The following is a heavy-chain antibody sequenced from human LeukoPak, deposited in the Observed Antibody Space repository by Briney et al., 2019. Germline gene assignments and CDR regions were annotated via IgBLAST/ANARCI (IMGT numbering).Heavy chain of an antibody. CDR3: ARDQTPLGSSWEGSGY. Sequence: SVKVSCKASGGTFISYAISWVRQAPGQGLEWMGGIIPIFGTANYAQKFQGRVTVTADESTSTAYMELSSLRSEDTAVYYCARDQTPLGSSWEGSGYWGQGTLVTVSS. V-gene: IGHV1-69*13. CDR2: IIPIFGTA. CDR1: GGTFISYA. J-gene: IGHJ4*02. D-gene: IGHD6-13*01.